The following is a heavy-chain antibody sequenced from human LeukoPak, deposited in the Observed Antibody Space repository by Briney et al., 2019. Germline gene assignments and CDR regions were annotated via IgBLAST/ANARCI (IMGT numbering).Heavy chain of an antibody. D-gene: IGHD2-2*01. CDR2: FDPEDGET. CDR1: GYTLTELS. Sequence: ASVKVSCKVSGYTLTELSMHWVRQAPGKGLEWMGGFDPEDGETIYAQKFQGRVTMTEDTSTDTAYMELSSLRSEDTAVYYCATVRCCSSTSCSLFDYWGQGTLVTVSS. J-gene: IGHJ4*02. CDR3: ATVRCCSSTSCSLFDY. V-gene: IGHV1-24*01.